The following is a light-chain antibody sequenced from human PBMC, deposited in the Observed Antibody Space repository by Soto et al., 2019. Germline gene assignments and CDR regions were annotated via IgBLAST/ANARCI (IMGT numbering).Light chain of an antibody. J-gene: IGLJ1*01. CDR2: DVG. CDR1: SSDVGGYNS. CDR3: SSYTSSSTNV. V-gene: IGLV2-14*03. Sequence: PALKKPASGNGSPGQSSSISCTGTSSDVGGYNSVSWYQHHPGKAPKLILYDVGDRPSGVSYRFSGSKSGNTASLTISGLQAVDEADYYCSSYTSSSTNVFGTGTKVTVL.